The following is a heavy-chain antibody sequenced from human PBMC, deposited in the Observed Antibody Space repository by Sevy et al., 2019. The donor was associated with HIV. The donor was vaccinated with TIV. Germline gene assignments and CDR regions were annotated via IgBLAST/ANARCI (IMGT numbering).Heavy chain of an antibody. CDR2: IKQDGSVK. CDR1: GFTLNSYW. D-gene: IGHD6-13*01. Sequence: GGCLRLYCVASGFTLNSYWMSWVRQAPGKGLEWVANIKQDGSVKYYVDSVKGRFTISRDNARNLLYLQMNSLRVEDTALYYCVRAIAADGSFWGQGTLVTVSS. CDR3: VRAIAADGSF. J-gene: IGHJ4*02. V-gene: IGHV3-7*01.